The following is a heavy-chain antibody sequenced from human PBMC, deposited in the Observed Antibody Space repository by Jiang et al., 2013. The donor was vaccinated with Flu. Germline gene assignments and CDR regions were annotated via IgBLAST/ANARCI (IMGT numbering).Heavy chain of an antibody. D-gene: IGHD6-13*01. V-gene: IGHV1-2*04. CDR2: INPNSGGT. J-gene: IGHJ4*02. CDR3: ARDYGGGSTSGSWNYYFDY. Sequence: SGAEVKKPGASVKVSCKASGYTFTGYYMHWVRQAPGQGLEWMGWINPNSGGTNYAQKFQGWVTMTRDTSIRTAYMELSRLKSDDTAVYYCARDYGGGSTSGSWNYYFDYWGQGTLVTVSA. CDR1: GYTFTGYY.